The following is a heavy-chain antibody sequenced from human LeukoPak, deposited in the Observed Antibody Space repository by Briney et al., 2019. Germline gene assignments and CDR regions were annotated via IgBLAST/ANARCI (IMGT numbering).Heavy chain of an antibody. V-gene: IGHV3-30-3*01. J-gene: IGHJ6*03. CDR1: GFTFSSYA. D-gene: IGHD3-3*01. CDR3: ASSPPPNYDFWSGSHYYYYMDV. CDR2: ISYDGSNK. Sequence: GGSLRLSCAASGFTFSSYAMHWVRQAPGKGLEWVAVISYDGSNKYYADSVKGRFTISRDNSKNTLYLQMNSLRAEDTAVYFCASSPPPNYDFWSGSHYYYYMDVWGKGTTVTVSS.